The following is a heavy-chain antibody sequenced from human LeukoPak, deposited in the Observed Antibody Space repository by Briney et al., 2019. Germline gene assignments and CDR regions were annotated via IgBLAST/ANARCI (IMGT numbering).Heavy chain of an antibody. J-gene: IGHJ4*02. CDR1: GYSISSGYY. CDR2: IYYSGST. D-gene: IGHD3-10*01. V-gene: IGHV4-38-2*02. Sequence: SETLSLTCTVSGYSISSGYYWGWIRQPPGKGLEWIGSIYYSGSTYYNPSLKSRVTISVDTSKNQFSLKLSSVTAADTAVYYCASQTVTYYYGSGSLHQIDYWGQGTLVTVSS. CDR3: ASQTVTYYYGSGSLHQIDY.